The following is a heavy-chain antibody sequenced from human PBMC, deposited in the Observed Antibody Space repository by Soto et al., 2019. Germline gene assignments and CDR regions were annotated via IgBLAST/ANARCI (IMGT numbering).Heavy chain of an antibody. CDR1: GYTFTGYY. J-gene: IGHJ6*02. CDR2: INPNSGGT. D-gene: IGHD4-17*01. CDR3: ARDLKDYRYYYGMDV. V-gene: IGHV1-2*04. Sequence: ASVKVSCKASGYTFTGYYMHWVRQAPGQGLEWMGWINPNSGGTNYAQKFQGWVTMTRDTSISTAYMELSRLRSDDTAVYYCARDLKDYRYYYGMDVWCQGTXVTVSS.